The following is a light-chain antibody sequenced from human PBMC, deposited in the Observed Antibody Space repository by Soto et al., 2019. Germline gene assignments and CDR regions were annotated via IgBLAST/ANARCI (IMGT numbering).Light chain of an antibody. CDR1: QSIRSY. CDR3: QQSYSTSWT. CDR2: AAS. Sequence: DIQMTQSPSSLSASVGDRVTITCRASQSIRSYLNWYQQKPGKAPKLLIYAASSLQSGVPSRFSVSGSVTDFTLTISSLQPEDFPTYYCQQSYSTSWTFGQGTKVEIK. J-gene: IGKJ1*01. V-gene: IGKV1-39*01.